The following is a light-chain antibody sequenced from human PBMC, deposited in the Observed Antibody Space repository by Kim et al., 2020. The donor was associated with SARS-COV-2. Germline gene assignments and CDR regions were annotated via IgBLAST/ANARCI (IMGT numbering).Light chain of an antibody. CDR3: QKYNNWPLT. CDR1: QSISTD. CDR2: GAS. V-gene: IGKV3-15*01. Sequence: ESPGEGATLPGRASQSISTDLAGYQRKPGQAPGFLPYGASTRATDIPARFSGRGSGTEFSLTISSLQSEDFAVYYCQKYNNWPLTFGGGTKVDIK. J-gene: IGKJ4*01.